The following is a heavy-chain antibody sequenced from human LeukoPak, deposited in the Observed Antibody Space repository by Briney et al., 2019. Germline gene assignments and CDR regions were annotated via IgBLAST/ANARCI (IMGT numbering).Heavy chain of an antibody. CDR2: INPNSGGT. D-gene: IGHD2-2*01. J-gene: IGHJ6*02. V-gene: IGHV1-2*02. Sequence: ASVKVSCKASGYTFTGYYMHWVRQAPGQGLEWMGWINPNSGGTNYAQKFQGRVTMTRDTSISTAYMELSRLRSDDTAVYYCARARVPAGNVYYYYYGMDVWGQGTTVTVSS. CDR3: ARARVPAGNVYYYYYGMDV. CDR1: GYTFTGYY.